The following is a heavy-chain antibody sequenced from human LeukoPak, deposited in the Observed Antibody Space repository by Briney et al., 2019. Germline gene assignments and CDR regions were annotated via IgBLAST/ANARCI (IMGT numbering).Heavy chain of an antibody. Sequence: KTSETLSLTCTVSGGSISSSSYYWGWIRLPPGKGLEWIGSIYHSGSTYYNPSLKSRVTISVDTSKNQFSLKLSSVTAADTAVYYCARAAFYSSSLPFDYWGQGTLVTVSS. V-gene: IGHV4-39*07. J-gene: IGHJ4*02. CDR1: GGSISSSSYY. CDR2: IYHSGST. CDR3: ARAAFYSSSLPFDY. D-gene: IGHD6-13*01.